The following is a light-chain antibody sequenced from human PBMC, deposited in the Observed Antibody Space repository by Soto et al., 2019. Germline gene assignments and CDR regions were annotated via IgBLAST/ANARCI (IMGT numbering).Light chain of an antibody. CDR3: QQSYSTPRT. V-gene: IGKV1-39*01. J-gene: IGKJ1*01. CDR2: AAS. Sequence: DNQMTHSPSSLSASVRDRVNITFPASQSISSYLNWYQQKPGKAPKLLIYAASSLQSGVPSRFSGSGSGTDFTLTISSLQTEDFATYYCQQSYSTPRTFGQGTKVDIK. CDR1: QSISSY.